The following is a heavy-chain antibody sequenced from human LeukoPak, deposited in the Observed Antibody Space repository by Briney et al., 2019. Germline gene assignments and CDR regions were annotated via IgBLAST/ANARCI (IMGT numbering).Heavy chain of an antibody. Sequence: SETLSLTCTVSGGSISSSNFYWGWIRQPPGKGLEWIGTISYSGSTFYNPSLKSRVTISVDTSKNQFSLKLSSVTAADTAVYYCARGPNYGGNSKDFDYWGQGTLVTVSS. CDR1: GGSISSSNFY. D-gene: IGHD4-23*01. V-gene: IGHV4-39*07. CDR2: ISYSGST. CDR3: ARGPNYGGNSKDFDY. J-gene: IGHJ4*02.